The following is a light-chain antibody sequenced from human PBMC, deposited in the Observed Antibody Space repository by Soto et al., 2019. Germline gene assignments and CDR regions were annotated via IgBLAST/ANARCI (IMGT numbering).Light chain of an antibody. V-gene: IGLV2-23*01. CDR3: CSYVTVNSYV. CDR2: EGK. J-gene: IGLJ1*01. CDR1: SSDVGSYNL. Sequence: QSALTQPASVSGSLGQSITISCTGSSSDVGSYNLVSWYQQHPGKAPKLMIYEGKKRPSGVSNRFSGSKSGNTASLTISGLQAEDEADYYCCSYVTVNSYVFGAGTKVTVL.